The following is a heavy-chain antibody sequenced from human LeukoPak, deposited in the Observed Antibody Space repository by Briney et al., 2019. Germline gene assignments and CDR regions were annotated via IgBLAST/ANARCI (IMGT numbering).Heavy chain of an antibody. CDR2: IYYSGST. V-gene: IGHV4-59*01. Sequence: PSETLSLTCSVSGGSISSYYWSWIWQPPGKRLEWIGYIYYSGSTNYNPSLKSRVTISVDTSKNDFSLKLSSVTAADTAVYFCARGASVADYWGQGTLVTVSS. J-gene: IGHJ4*02. CDR1: GGSISSYY. CDR3: ARGASVADY.